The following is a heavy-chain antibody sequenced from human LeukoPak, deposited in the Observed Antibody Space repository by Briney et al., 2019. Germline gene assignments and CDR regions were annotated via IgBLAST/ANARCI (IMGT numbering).Heavy chain of an antibody. CDR2: IYYSGST. V-gene: IGHV4-39*01. Sequence: PSETLSLTCTVSGGSISSSSYYWGWIRQPPGKGLEWIGSIYYSGSTYYNPSLKSRVTISVDTSKNQFSLKLNSVTAADTAVYYCASSSIAARAGFDYWGQGTLVTVSS. CDR1: GGSISSSSYY. J-gene: IGHJ4*02. CDR3: ASSSIAARAGFDY. D-gene: IGHD6-6*01.